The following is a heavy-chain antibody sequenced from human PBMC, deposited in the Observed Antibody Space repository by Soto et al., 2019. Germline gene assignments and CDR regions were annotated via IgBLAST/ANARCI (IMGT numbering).Heavy chain of an antibody. Sequence: GSLRPSCAASGFTFSSYAMHWVRQAPGKGLEWVAVISYDGSNKYYADSVKGRFTISRDNSKNTLYLQMNSLRAEDTAVYYCARDPGLYYYDSSGSPSYYFDYWGQGTLVTVSS. V-gene: IGHV3-30-3*01. CDR2: ISYDGSNK. D-gene: IGHD3-22*01. J-gene: IGHJ4*02. CDR3: ARDPGLYYYDSSGSPSYYFDY. CDR1: GFTFSSYA.